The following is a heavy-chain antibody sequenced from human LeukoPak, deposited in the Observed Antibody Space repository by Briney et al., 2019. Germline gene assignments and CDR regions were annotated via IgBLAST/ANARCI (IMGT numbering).Heavy chain of an antibody. V-gene: IGHV1-69*06. CDR3: AHSPDLPYSSSSLVY. CDR1: GGTFSSYA. Sequence: EASVKVSCKASGGTFSSYAISWVRQAPGQGLEWMGGIIPIFGTANYAQKFQGRVTITADKATSTAYMELSSLRSDDTDVYYCAHSPDLPYSSSSLVYWGQGTLVTVSS. J-gene: IGHJ4*02. CDR2: IIPIFGTA. D-gene: IGHD6-13*01.